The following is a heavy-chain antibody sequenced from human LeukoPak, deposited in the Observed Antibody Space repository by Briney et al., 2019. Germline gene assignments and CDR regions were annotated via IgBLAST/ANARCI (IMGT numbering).Heavy chain of an antibody. V-gene: IGHV4-34*01. D-gene: IGHD5-18*01. J-gene: IGHJ4*02. CDR1: GGSFSGYY. CDR2: VNHSGSA. CDR3: ARGQIRYSYGIFDY. Sequence: SETLSLTCAVYGGSFSGYYWSWIRQPPGKGLEWIGEVNHSGSANYTPSLKSRVTISVDTSKNQFSLKLSSVTAADTAVYYCARGQIRYSYGIFDYSSQGTLVTVSS.